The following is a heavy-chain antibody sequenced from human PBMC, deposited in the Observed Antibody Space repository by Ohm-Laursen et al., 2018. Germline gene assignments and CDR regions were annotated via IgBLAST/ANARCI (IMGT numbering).Heavy chain of an antibody. CDR2: IYYSGST. CDR3: ARGLWWFDP. Sequence: TLSLTCAVSGYSISSGYFWGWIRQPPGKGLEWIGTIYYSGSTYYNPSLKSRVTISVDTSKNQFSLKLSSVTAADTALYYCARGLWWFDPWGQGTLVTVSS. V-gene: IGHV4-38-2*01. J-gene: IGHJ5*02. CDR1: GYSISSGYF.